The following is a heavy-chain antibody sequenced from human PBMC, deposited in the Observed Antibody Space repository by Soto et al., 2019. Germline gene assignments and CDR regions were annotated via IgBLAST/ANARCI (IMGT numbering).Heavy chain of an antibody. CDR1: GFTFSSYW. CDR3: ASSWQQNGMDV. D-gene: IGHD6-13*01. V-gene: IGHV3-74*01. J-gene: IGHJ6*02. CDR2: INSDGSST. Sequence: EVQLVESGGGLVQPGGSLRLSCAASGFTFSSYWMHWVRQAPGKGLVWVSRINSDGSSTSYADSVKGRFTISRDNAKNTLYLQMNSLRAEDTAVYYGASSWQQNGMDVWGQGTTVTVSS.